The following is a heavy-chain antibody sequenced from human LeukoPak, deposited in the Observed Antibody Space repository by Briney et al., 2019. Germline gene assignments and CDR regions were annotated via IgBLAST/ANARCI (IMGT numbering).Heavy chain of an antibody. V-gene: IGHV3-23*01. CDR3: ANVRYGY. J-gene: IGHJ4*02. CDR1: GFTFSSYA. Sequence: PVGSLRLSCAASGFTFSSYAISSVRQAPRKGLEWVSTVTGSGGTTYYADSVKGRFTISRDNSKNTLYLQMNSLRDEDTAVYYCANVRYGYWGQGTLVTVSS. D-gene: IGHD1-1*01. CDR2: VTGSGGTT.